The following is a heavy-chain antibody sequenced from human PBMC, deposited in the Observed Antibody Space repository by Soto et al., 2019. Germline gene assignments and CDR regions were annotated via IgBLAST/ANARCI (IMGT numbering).Heavy chain of an antibody. Sequence: QVQLVQSGAEVKKPGSSVKVSCKASGGTFSSYAISWVRQAPGQGLEWMGGIIPISGTANYAQKFQGRVPITADESTRTAYMELSSLRSEDTAVYYCARSQGSSTSLEIYYYYYYGMDVWGQGTTVTVSS. CDR1: GGTFSSYA. J-gene: IGHJ6*02. CDR3: ARSQGSSTSLEIYYYYYYGMDV. D-gene: IGHD2-2*01. V-gene: IGHV1-69*01. CDR2: IIPISGTA.